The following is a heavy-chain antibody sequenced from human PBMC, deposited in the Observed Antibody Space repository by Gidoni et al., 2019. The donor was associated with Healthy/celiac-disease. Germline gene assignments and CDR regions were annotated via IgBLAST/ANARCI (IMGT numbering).Heavy chain of an antibody. D-gene: IGHD3-22*01. CDR2: ISGSGCST. J-gene: IGHJ4*02. Sequence: EVQLLESGGGLVQPGGSLRLSCAASGFTFRRYAMSWVRQAPGKGLCLVSAISGSGCSTYYADSVKGRFTISRDNSKNTLYLQMNSLRAEDTAVYYCAKDSSITMIVVVISSFDYWGQGTLVTVSS. CDR1: GFTFRRYA. V-gene: IGHV3-23*01. CDR3: AKDSSITMIVVVISSFDY.